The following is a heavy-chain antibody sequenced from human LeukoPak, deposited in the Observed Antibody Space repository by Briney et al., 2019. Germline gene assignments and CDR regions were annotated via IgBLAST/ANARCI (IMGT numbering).Heavy chain of an antibody. CDR2: IYPGDSDT. V-gene: IGHV5-51*01. CDR3: ARQDLDAFDI. Sequence: GESLQISCKGSGYNFTSYWIGWVRPMPGKGLEWMGIIYPGDSDTRYSPSFQGQVTISADKSISTAYLQWSSLKASDTAMYYCARQDLDAFDIWGQGTMVTVSS. J-gene: IGHJ3*02. CDR1: GYNFTSYW.